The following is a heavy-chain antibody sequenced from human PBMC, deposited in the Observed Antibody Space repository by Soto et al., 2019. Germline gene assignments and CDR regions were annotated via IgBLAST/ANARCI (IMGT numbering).Heavy chain of an antibody. D-gene: IGHD1-26*01. CDR3: ARDRLGGATLSDYYYYGMAV. J-gene: IGHJ6*02. V-gene: IGHV3-21*01. Sequence: GGSLRLSCAASGFTFSSYSMNWVRQAPGKGLEWVSSISSSSSYIYYADSVKGRFTISRDNAKNSLYLQMNSLRAEDTAVYYCARDRLGGATLSDYYYYGMAVWGQGTTVTVSS. CDR1: GFTFSSYS. CDR2: ISSSSSYI.